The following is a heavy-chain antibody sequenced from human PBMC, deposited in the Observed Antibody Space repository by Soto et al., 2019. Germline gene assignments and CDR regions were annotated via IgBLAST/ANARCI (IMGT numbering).Heavy chain of an antibody. D-gene: IGHD2-15*01. CDR2: INSDGSST. V-gene: IGHV3-74*01. CDR1: GFTFSSYW. J-gene: IGHJ4*02. Sequence: GGSLRLSCAASGFTFSSYWMHWVRQAPGKGLVWVSRINSDGSSTSYADSVKGRFTMSRDNAKNTLYLQMNSLRAEDTAVYYCARAPCSGGSCRLFDYWGQGTLVTVSS. CDR3: ARAPCSGGSCRLFDY.